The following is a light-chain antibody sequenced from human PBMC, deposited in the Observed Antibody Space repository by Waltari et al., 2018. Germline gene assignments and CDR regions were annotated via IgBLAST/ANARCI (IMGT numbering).Light chain of an antibody. V-gene: IGLV2-8*01. CDR3: NSYAGSNTFV. J-gene: IGLJ1*01. Sequence: QSALTQPPSASGSPGQSVTISCTGTRSDIGIYNYVFWYQHHPGKAPNLIISEGNERPSGVPDRSSGSKSGNTASLTVSGLQPEDEADYYCNSYAGSNTFVFGTGTRVSVL. CDR1: RSDIGIYNY. CDR2: EGN.